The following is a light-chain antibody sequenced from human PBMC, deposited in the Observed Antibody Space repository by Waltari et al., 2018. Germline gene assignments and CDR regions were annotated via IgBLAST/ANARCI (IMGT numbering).Light chain of an antibody. J-gene: IGLJ3*02. Sequence: NFMLTQPHSASESPGKTVTISCTRSSGSIASHYVPWYQQRPGSAPTTVIYDNNQRPSGVSDRFSGSIDSSSNSAPLTISGLKAEDEADYYCQSYYGTDWVFGGGTKLTVL. CDR3: QSYYGTDWV. CDR1: SGSIASHY. CDR2: DNN. V-gene: IGLV6-57*04.